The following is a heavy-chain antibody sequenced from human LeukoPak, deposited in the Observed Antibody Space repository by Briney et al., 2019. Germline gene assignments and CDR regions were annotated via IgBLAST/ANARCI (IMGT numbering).Heavy chain of an antibody. CDR1: GFTFSSYA. Sequence: PGESLRLSCAASGFTFSSYAMHWVRQAPGKGLEWVAVISYDGSNKYYADSVKGRFTISRDNSKNTLYLQMNSLRAEDTAVYYCARGRHYYDSSGPVDYWGQGTLVTVSS. V-gene: IGHV3-30-3*01. CDR3: ARGRHYYDSSGPVDY. CDR2: ISYDGSNK. D-gene: IGHD3-22*01. J-gene: IGHJ4*02.